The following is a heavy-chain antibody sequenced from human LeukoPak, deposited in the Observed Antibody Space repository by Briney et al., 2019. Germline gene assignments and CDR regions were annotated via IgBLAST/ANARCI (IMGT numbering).Heavy chain of an antibody. V-gene: IGHV3-33*08. J-gene: IGHJ4*02. D-gene: IGHD5-18*01. CDR1: GFTLSSYF. CDR3: TRGNGYSYGYLDY. CDR2: IWYDGSNK. Sequence: PGGSLRLSCAASGFTLSSYFMHWVRQAPGKGLEWVAVIWYDGSNKYYVDSVKGRFTISRDNSKNTLYLQMNTLRAEDTAVYYCTRGNGYSYGYLDYWGQGTLVTVSS.